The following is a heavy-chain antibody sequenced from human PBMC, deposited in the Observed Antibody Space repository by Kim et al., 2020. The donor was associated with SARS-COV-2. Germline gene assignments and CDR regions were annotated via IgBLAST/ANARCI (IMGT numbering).Heavy chain of an antibody. J-gene: IGHJ4*02. CDR1: GFTFSSYG. CDR2: ISSSSSYI. D-gene: IGHD5-12*01. Sequence: GGSLRLSCAASGFTFSSYGMSWVRQAPGKGLEWVSAISSSSSYIYYADSVKGRFTISRDNAKNSLYLQMNSLRAEDTAVYYCARTDGYNFTVGRSWGQGTLVPVPS. V-gene: IGHV3-21*01. CDR3: ARTDGYNFTVGRS.